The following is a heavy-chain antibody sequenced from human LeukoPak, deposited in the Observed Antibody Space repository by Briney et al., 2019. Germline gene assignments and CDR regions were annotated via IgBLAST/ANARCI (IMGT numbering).Heavy chain of an antibody. D-gene: IGHD3-16*01. J-gene: IGHJ3*02. CDR1: GFSFGSYA. CDR3: AKGKVNHDGALDI. CDR2: VSGSGDST. V-gene: IGHV3-23*01. Sequence: GGSLRLSCAASGFSFGSYAMSWVRQAPGKGLEWVSEVSGSVSGSGDSTHYADSVKGRFTISRDNSKKTLFLQMNSLRAEDTAVYYCAKGKVNHDGALDIWGQGTVVTVSS.